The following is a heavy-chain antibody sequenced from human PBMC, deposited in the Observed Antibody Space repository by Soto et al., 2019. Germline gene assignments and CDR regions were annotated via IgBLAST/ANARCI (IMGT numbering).Heavy chain of an antibody. CDR3: AKKAEVAAIRSPFDY. J-gene: IGHJ4*02. CDR1: GFTFSSYG. CDR2: ISYDGSNK. V-gene: IGHV3-30*18. Sequence: SLRLSCAASGFTFSSYGMHCVLQAPGKGLEWVAVISYDGSNKYYADSVKGRFTISRDNSKNTLYLQMNSLRAEDTAVYYCAKKAEVAAIRSPFDYWGQGTLVTVSS. D-gene: IGHD2-15*01.